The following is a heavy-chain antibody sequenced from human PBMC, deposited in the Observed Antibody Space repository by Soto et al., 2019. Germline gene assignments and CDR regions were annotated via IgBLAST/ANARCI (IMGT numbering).Heavy chain of an antibody. CDR3: VRHSSTSVRAPLEY. Sequence: ESLKISCTASGSPFTNYWIGWVRQMPGRGLEWMGITHPGHSETKYSPSFDGQVTISADRSTRSAYLHWGSLKASDAAMYFCVRHSSTSVRAPLEYWGQGTLVTVSS. V-gene: IGHV5-51*01. J-gene: IGHJ4*02. D-gene: IGHD2-2*01. CDR1: GSPFTNYW. CDR2: THPGHSET.